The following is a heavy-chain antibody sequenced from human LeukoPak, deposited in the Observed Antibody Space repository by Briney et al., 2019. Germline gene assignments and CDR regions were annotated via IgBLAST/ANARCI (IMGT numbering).Heavy chain of an antibody. CDR1: GYSISSGYY. J-gene: IGHJ4*02. CDR3: ARGIFGVHYDILTGYYTGDFDY. D-gene: IGHD3-9*01. CDR2: IYHSGST. Sequence: SETLSLTCTVSGYSISSGYYWGWIRQPPGKGLEWIGSIYHSGSTYYNPSLKSRVTISVDTSKNRFSLKLSSVTAADTAVYYCARGIFGVHYDILTGYYTGDFDYWGQGTLVTVSS. V-gene: IGHV4-38-2*02.